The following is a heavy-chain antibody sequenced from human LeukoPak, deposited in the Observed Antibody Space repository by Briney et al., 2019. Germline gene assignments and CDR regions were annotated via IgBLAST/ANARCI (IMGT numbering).Heavy chain of an antibody. CDR1: GGTFSSYT. D-gene: IGHD2-2*02. CDR2: IIPILGIA. J-gene: IGHJ4*02. CDR3: ARAVCSSTSCYTNYFGY. V-gene: IGHV1-69*02. Sequence: SVKVSCKASGGTFSSYTISWVRQAPGQGLEWMGRIIPILGIANYAQKFQGRVTITADKSTSTAYMEPSSLRSEDTAVYYCARAVCSSTSCYTNYFGYWGQGTLVTVSS.